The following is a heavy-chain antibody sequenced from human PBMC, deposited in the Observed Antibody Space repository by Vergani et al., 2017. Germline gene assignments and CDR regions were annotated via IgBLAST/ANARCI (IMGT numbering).Heavy chain of an antibody. V-gene: IGHV3-23*01. CDR3: ARHAYDSTPYLQGSYDC. J-gene: IGHJ4*02. D-gene: IGHD1-26*01. Sequence: EVQLLQSGGGVIQPGGSVRLSCAASGFTFSACPMTWVRQAPGKGLEWVSAISARDPSTYYADSVKGRFTISRDNCKNMLYLQMNSLRAEDTAVYYCARHAYDSTPYLQGSYDCWGQGTLVSVSS. CDR1: GFTFSACP. CDR2: ISARDPST.